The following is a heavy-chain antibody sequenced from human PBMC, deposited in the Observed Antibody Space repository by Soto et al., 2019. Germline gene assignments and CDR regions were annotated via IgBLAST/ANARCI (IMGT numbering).Heavy chain of an antibody. J-gene: IGHJ6*02. Sequence: GEYLKVSCKGSGYSFTSYWIGWVRQMPGKGLEWMGIIYPGDSDTRYSPSFQGQVTISADKSISTAYLQWSSLKASDTAMYYCARLPLLLPNYYPYGLEVWCQGTMLCVFS. CDR2: IYPGDSDT. CDR3: ARLPLLLPNYYPYGLEV. V-gene: IGHV5-51*01. CDR1: GYSFTSYW. D-gene: IGHD2-21*02.